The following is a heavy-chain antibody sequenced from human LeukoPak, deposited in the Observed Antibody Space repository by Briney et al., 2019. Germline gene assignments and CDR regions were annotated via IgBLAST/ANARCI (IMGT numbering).Heavy chain of an antibody. CDR2: LYYSGST. CDR3: ARDSEYNYGVDY. D-gene: IGHD5-18*01. V-gene: IGHV4-59*01. Sequence: SETLSLTCTVSGRFISSYYWRWIRQAPGKGLVWIGYLYYSGSTNYNPSLKSRVTISVGTSKNQYSLKLNSLTAADTAVYYCARDSEYNYGVDYWGQGTLVTVSS. J-gene: IGHJ4*02. CDR1: GRFISSYY.